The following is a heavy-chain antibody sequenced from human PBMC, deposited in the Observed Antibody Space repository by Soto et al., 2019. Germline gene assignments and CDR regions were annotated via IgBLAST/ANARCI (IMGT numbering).Heavy chain of an antibody. D-gene: IGHD3-9*01. CDR2: INAGNGNT. V-gene: IGHV1-3*01. CDR3: ARGRLIYDIWTGYYPD. Sequence: ASVKVSCKASGYTFTSYAMHWVRQAPGQRLEWMGWINAGNGNTKYSQKFQGRVTITRDTSASTAYMELSSLRSEDTAVYYCARGRLIYDIWTGYYPDWGQGTLVTVFS. J-gene: IGHJ4*02. CDR1: GYTFTSYA.